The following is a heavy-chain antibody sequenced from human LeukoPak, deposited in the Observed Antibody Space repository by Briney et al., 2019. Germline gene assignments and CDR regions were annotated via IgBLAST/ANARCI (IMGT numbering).Heavy chain of an antibody. CDR3: ASPGYDYVWGSYSYAVY. D-gene: IGHD3-16*01. V-gene: IGHV4-39*01. CDR2: IYYSGST. J-gene: IGHJ4*02. CDR1: GGSISSSSYS. Sequence: SETLSLTCTVSGGSISSSSYSWGWIRQPPGKGLEWIGSIYYSGSTYYNPSLKSRVTISVDTSKNQFSLKLSSVTAADTAVYYCASPGYDYVWGSYSYAVYWGQGTLVTVSS.